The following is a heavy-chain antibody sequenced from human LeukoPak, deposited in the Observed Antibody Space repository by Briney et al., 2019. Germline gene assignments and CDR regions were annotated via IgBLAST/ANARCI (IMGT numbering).Heavy chain of an antibody. Sequence: SETLCLTCAVYGGSFSGYYWSWIRQPPGKGLEWIWEINHSGSTNYNPSLKSGVSISVDTSKKQFSLKLSYVTAAENAVYYYGVQTVEMATIFGWFDRWGQGTLVTVAS. CDR2: INHSGST. V-gene: IGHV4-34*01. J-gene: IGHJ5*02. D-gene: IGHD5-24*01. CDR1: GGSFSGYY. CDR3: GVQTVEMATIFGWFDR.